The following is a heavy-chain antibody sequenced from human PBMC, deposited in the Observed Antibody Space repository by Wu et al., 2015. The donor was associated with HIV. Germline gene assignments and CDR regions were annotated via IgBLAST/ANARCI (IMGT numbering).Heavy chain of an antibody. D-gene: IGHD2-2*01. CDR3: AREGLCRTTSCQFDY. CDR2: INPNTGGA. J-gene: IGHJ4*02. Sequence: QVHLVQFGGEVKKPGSSVKVTCKASGDGSTSYAVSWVRQAPGQGLEWMGGINPNTGGAHYGLDYQGRVTMTGDTSMTTVYMELTRLASDDTAIYYCAREGLCRTTSCQFDYWGQGTLVTVFS. V-gene: IGHV1-2*02. CDR1: GDGSTSYA.